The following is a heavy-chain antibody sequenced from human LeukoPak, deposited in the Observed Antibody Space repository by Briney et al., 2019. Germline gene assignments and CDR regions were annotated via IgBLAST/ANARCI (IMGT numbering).Heavy chain of an antibody. D-gene: IGHD4-23*01. CDR2: IYYSGST. CDR1: GGSISRYY. Sequence: PSETLSLTCTVSGGSISRYYWSWIRQPPGKGLEWIGYIYYSGSTNYNPSLKSRVTISVDTSKNQFSLKLSSVTAADTAVYYCAREGGNLYVDYWGQGTLVTVSP. V-gene: IGHV4-59*01. CDR3: AREGGNLYVDY. J-gene: IGHJ4*02.